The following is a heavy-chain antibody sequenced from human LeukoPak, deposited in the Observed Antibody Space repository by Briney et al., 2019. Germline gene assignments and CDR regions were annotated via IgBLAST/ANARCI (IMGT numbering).Heavy chain of an antibody. CDR2: ISSSSSYI. J-gene: IGHJ4*02. CDR1: GSTFSSYS. D-gene: IGHD3-3*01. V-gene: IGHV3-21*01. Sequence: GGSLRLSCAASGSTFSSYSMNWVRQAPGKGLEWVSSISSSSSYIYYADSVKGRFTISRDNAKNSLYLQMNSLRAEDTAVYYCARDSITIFGVVIIDDYWGQGTLVTVSS. CDR3: ARDSITIFGVVIIDDY.